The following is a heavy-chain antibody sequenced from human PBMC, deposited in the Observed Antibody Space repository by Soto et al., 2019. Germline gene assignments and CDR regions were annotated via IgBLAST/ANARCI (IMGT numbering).Heavy chain of an antibody. Sequence: QVQLVESGGGVVQPGRSLRLSCAPSGFAFDAYSLHWVRQAPGKGLEWVSVISYDATSTFYSASVKGRFTISRDNSKNTLYLQMNSLRAEGTAVYYCARDLYGSLSYSLDYWGQGTLVTVSS. V-gene: IGHV3-30-3*01. CDR2: ISYDATST. J-gene: IGHJ4*02. CDR1: GFAFDAYS. CDR3: ARDLYGSLSYSLDY. D-gene: IGHD3-10*01.